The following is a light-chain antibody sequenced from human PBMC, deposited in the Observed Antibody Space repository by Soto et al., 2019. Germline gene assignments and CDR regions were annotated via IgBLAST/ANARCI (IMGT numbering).Light chain of an antibody. CDR3: SSYTSSSTLDVV. V-gene: IGLV2-14*01. J-gene: IGLJ2*01. Sequence: QSVLTQPASVSGSPGQSITISCTRTSSDVVCYNYVSWYQQHPGKAPKLMIYDVSNRPSGVSNRFSGFKSGNTASLTISGLQAEDEADYYCSSYTSSSTLDVVFGGGTKVTVL. CDR1: SSDVVCYNY. CDR2: DVS.